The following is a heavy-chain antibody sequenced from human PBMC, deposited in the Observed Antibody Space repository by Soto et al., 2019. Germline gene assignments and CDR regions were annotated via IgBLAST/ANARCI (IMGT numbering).Heavy chain of an antibody. CDR3: ARDRFGESY. V-gene: IGHV1-8*01. CDR2: MNPDSGHK. D-gene: IGHD3-10*01. CDR1: GYTFTTYN. Sequence: ASVKVSCKASGYTFTTYNINWVRQAAGQRLEWMGWMNPDSGHKGYAQRFQGRVTVTTNTSINTAYMELSSLRSEDTAVYYCARDRFGESYWGQGTLVTVSS. J-gene: IGHJ4*02.